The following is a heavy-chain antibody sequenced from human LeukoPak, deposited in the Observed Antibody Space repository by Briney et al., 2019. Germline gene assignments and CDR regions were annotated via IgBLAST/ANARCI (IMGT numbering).Heavy chain of an antibody. CDR1: GYSFTNYW. CDR2: IYPGDSDT. J-gene: IGHJ4*02. V-gene: IGHV5-51*01. D-gene: IGHD4-11*01. Sequence: GESLKISCKGSGYSFTNYWIDWVRQVPAKGLEWMGIIYPGDSDTRYSPSFQGQVTISADKSISTAYLQWSSLKASDTAMYYCARQDPNYRIDYWGQGTLVTVSS. CDR3: ARQDPNYRIDY.